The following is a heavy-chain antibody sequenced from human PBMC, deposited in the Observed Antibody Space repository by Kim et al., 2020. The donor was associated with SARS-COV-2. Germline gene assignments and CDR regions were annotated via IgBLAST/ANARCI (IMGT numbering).Heavy chain of an antibody. V-gene: IGHV3-23*01. CDR3: AKFDYGDKYSYFDY. Sequence: ADSVKGRFHIYRDNPKNTLYLQMNSLRAEDTAVYYCAKFDYGDKYSYFDYWGQGTLVTVSS. D-gene: IGHD4-17*01. J-gene: IGHJ4*02.